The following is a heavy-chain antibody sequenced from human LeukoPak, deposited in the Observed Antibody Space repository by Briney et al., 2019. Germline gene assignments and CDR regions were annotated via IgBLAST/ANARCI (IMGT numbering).Heavy chain of an antibody. CDR3: AREGCSSTSCYYFDH. V-gene: IGHV4-59*11. D-gene: IGHD2-2*01. CDR1: GGSISSHY. Sequence: PSETLSLTCTVSGGSISSHYWSWIRQPPGKGLEWIGYIYYSGSTNYTPSLKGRVTISLDTSKNQFSLKLSSVTAADTAVYYCAREGCSSTSCYYFDHWGQGTLVTVSS. J-gene: IGHJ4*02. CDR2: IYYSGST.